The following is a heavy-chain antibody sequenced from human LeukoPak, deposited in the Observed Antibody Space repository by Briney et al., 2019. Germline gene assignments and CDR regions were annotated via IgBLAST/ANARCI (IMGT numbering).Heavy chain of an antibody. CDR1: GGSISSSSYY. CDR3: AREGYYGSGSYYWFDP. J-gene: IGHJ5*02. D-gene: IGHD3-10*01. V-gene: IGHV4-39*02. Sequence: PSETLSLTCTVSGGSISSSSYYWGWIRQPPGKGLEWIGSIYYSGSTYYNPSLKSRVTISVDTSKNQFSLKLSSVTAADTAVYYCAREGYYGSGSYYWFDPWGQGTLVTVSS. CDR2: IYYSGST.